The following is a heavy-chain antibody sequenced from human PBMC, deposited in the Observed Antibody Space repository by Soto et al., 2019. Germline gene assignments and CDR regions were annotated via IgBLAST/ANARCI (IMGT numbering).Heavy chain of an antibody. V-gene: IGHV3-66*01. J-gene: IGHJ6*02. D-gene: IGHD3-10*01. Sequence: EVQLVESGGGLVQPGGSLRLSCAASGFTVSSNYMSWVRQAPGKGLEWVSVIYSGGSTYYADSVKGRFTISRDNSKNTRYLQMSGLRAEDTAVYSCRAVGGVPYGTDVWGQGTTVTVS. CDR1: GFTVSSNY. CDR2: IYSGGST. CDR3: RAVGGVPYGTDV.